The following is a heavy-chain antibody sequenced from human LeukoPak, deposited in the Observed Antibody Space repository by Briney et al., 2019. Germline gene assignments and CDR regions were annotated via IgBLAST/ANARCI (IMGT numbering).Heavy chain of an antibody. CDR2: ISAYNGNT. V-gene: IGHV1-18*01. D-gene: IGHD6-13*01. Sequence: GASVKVSCKASGGTFSSYAISWVRQAPGQGLEWMGWISAYNGNTNYAQKLQGRVTMTTDTSTSTAYMELRSLRSDDTAVYYCAREVAAVPPFDYWGQGTLVTVSS. CDR1: GGTFSSYA. J-gene: IGHJ4*02. CDR3: AREVAAVPPFDY.